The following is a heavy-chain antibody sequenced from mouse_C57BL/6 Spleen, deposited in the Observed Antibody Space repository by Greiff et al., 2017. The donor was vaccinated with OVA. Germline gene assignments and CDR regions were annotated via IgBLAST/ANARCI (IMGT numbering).Heavy chain of an antibody. CDR2: INPNNGGT. V-gene: IGHV1-26*01. J-gene: IGHJ4*01. Sequence: VQLQQSGPELVKPGASVKISCKASGYTFTDYYMNWVKQSHGKSLEWIGDINPNNGGTSYNQKFKGKATLTVDKSSSTAYMELRSLTSEDSAVYYCARGFITTVVDPYYAMDYWGQGTSVTVSS. CDR3: ARGFITTVVDPYYAMDY. D-gene: IGHD1-1*01. CDR1: GYTFTDYY.